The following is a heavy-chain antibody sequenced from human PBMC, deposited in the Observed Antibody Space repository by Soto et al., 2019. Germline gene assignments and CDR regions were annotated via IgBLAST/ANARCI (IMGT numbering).Heavy chain of an antibody. CDR1: GFTFSYYG. V-gene: IGHV3-33*01. Sequence: QVQLVESGGGVVQPGGSLRLSCAASGFTFSYYGFHWVRQAPGKGLEWVAVMHTGGNEKYYVDSVKGRFTVSRDDSRNMVYLEMSGLRAEDTAEDVCARDADTTGHYSHFDLWGRGALVAVS. D-gene: IGHD3-9*01. CDR3: ARDADTTGHYSHFDL. CDR2: MHTGGNEK. J-gene: IGHJ4*02.